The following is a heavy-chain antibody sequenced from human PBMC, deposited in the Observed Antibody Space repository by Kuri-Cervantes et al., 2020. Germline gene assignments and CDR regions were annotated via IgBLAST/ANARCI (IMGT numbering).Heavy chain of an antibody. J-gene: IGHJ5*02. CDR1: GYTFTSYY. CDR3: ASDYGGANPKDGFDP. V-gene: IGHV1-46*01. CDR2: INPSGGST. Sequence: ASVKVSCKASGYTFTSYYMHWVRQAPGQGLEWMGIINPSGGSTSYAQKFQGRVTMTRDTSTSTVYVELSSLRSDDTAVYYCASDYGGANPKDGFDPWGQGTLVTVSS. D-gene: IGHD4-23*01.